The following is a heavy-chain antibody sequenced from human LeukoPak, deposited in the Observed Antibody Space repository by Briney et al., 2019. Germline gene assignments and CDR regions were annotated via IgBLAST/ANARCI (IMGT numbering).Heavy chain of an antibody. D-gene: IGHD1-26*01. V-gene: IGHV4-30-4*08. CDR3: ARDPYSGSRFDY. CDR1: GGSISLSDHF. Sequence: SETLSLTCPVSGGSISLSDHFWGWVRQPPGKGLEWIGYIYYSGSTYSNPSLESRVTISIDTSKNQFSLKLSSVIAADTAVYYCARDPYSGSRFDYWGQGTLVTVSS. J-gene: IGHJ4*02. CDR2: IYYSGST.